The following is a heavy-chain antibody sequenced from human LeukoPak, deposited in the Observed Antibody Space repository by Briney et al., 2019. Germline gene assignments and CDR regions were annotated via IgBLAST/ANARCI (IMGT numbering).Heavy chain of an antibody. J-gene: IGHJ4*02. D-gene: IGHD3-3*01. CDR2: IYYLGST. Sequence: PSETLSLTCTVSGGSIRSGGYYWSWVRQHPGKGLEGIGYIYYLGSTSYNPSLKSRVTISVDTSKNQFSLRLSSVTAADTAVYYCARFLWSDDIYFDYWGQGTLVTVSS. CDR3: ARFLWSDDIYFDY. CDR1: GGSIRSGGYY. V-gene: IGHV4-31*03.